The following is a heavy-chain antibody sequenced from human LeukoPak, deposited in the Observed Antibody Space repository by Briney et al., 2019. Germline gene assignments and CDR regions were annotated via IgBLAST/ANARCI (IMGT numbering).Heavy chain of an antibody. CDR3: AKDPYCSSTSCAIDNYYGMDV. CDR1: GFTFSSYG. J-gene: IGHJ6*04. Sequence: GGSLRLSCAASGFTFSSYGMHWVRQAPGKGLEWVAVISYDGSNKYYADSVKGRFTISRGNSKNTLYLQMNSLRAEDTAVYYCAKDPYCSSTSCAIDNYYGMDVWGKGTTVTVSS. D-gene: IGHD2-2*01. CDR2: ISYDGSNK. V-gene: IGHV3-30*18.